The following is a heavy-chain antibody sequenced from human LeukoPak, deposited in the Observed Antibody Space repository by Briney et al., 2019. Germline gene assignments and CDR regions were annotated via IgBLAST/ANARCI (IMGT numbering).Heavy chain of an antibody. Sequence: GGSLRLSCAASGFTFSSYWMSWVRQAPGKGLEWVANIKQDGSEKYYVDSVKGRFTISRDNAKNSLYLQMNSLRAEDTAVYYCASVTYDFWSGYLVGFDYWGQGTLVTVSS. CDR3: ASVTYDFWSGYLVGFDY. CDR2: IKQDGSEK. V-gene: IGHV3-7*01. CDR1: GFTFSSYW. D-gene: IGHD3-3*01. J-gene: IGHJ4*02.